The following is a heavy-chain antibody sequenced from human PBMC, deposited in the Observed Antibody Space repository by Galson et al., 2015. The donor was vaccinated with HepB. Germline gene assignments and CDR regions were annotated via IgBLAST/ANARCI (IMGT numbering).Heavy chain of an antibody. Sequence: SVKVSCKASGYTFTSYAMHWVRQAPGQRLEWMGWINAGNGNTKYSQKFQGRVTITRDTSASTAYMELSSLRSEDTAVYYCARTLSSSWAFDYWGQGTLVTVSS. CDR2: INAGNGNT. D-gene: IGHD6-13*01. CDR3: ARTLSSSWAFDY. J-gene: IGHJ4*02. V-gene: IGHV1-3*01. CDR1: GYTFTSYA.